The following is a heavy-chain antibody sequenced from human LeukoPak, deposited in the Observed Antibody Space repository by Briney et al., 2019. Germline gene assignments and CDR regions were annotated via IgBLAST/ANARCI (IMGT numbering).Heavy chain of an antibody. J-gene: IGHJ3*02. CDR2: IASDGSHT. CDR3: ARERQDTVIHSGAFDI. CDR1: GFTFSNYF. D-gene: IGHD2-21*02. Sequence: PGGSLRLSCAAPGFTFSNYFMHWVRQAPGKGLEWVADIASDGSHTFYVESVKGRFTISRDNSKNTLYLQMNSLRAEDTAVYFCARERQDTVIHSGAFDIWGQGTMVTVSS. V-gene: IGHV3-30*04.